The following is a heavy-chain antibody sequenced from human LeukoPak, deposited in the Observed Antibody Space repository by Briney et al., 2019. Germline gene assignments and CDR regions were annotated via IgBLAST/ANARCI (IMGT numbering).Heavy chain of an antibody. CDR2: ISTSSSYI. CDR3: ARESNWNYVDFDY. D-gene: IGHD1-7*01. J-gene: IGHJ4*02. CDR1: GFTFSTFS. V-gene: IGHV3-21*01. Sequence: GGSLRLSCAASGFTFSTFSMNWVRQAPGKGLEWVSSISTSSSYIYYADSAKGRFTISRDNAKNSLYLQMNSLRAEDTAVYYCARESNWNYVDFDYWGQGTLVTVSS.